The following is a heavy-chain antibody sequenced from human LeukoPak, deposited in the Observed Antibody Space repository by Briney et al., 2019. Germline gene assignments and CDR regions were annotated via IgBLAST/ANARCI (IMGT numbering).Heavy chain of an antibody. J-gene: IGHJ5*02. V-gene: IGHV1-18*01. D-gene: IGHD4-17*01. CDR3: ARGLHDYGDSNWFDP. CDR1: GYTFTSYG. Sequence: ASVKVSCKASGYTFTSYGISWVRQAPGQGLEWMGWISAYNGNTNYAQKLQGRVTMTTDTSTSTAYMELRSPRSDDTAVYYCARGLHDYGDSNWFDPWGQGTLVTVSS. CDR2: ISAYNGNT.